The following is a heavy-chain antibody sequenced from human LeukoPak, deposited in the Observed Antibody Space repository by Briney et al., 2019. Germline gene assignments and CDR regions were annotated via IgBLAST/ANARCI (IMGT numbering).Heavy chain of an antibody. CDR2: IYYGGST. Sequence: SETLSLTCTVSGGSISSGDYYWGWLRQPPGKGLEWIGYIYYGGSTYYNPSLKSRFTISVDTSKNQFSLKLSSVTAADTAVYYCARYYYDSSGYYGFDYWGQGTLVTVSS. CDR1: GGSISSGDYY. J-gene: IGHJ4*02. D-gene: IGHD3-22*01. V-gene: IGHV4-30-4*01. CDR3: ARYYYDSSGYYGFDY.